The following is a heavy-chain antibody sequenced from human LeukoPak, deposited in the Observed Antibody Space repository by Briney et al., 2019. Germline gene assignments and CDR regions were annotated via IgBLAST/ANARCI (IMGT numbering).Heavy chain of an antibody. J-gene: IGHJ4*02. V-gene: IGHV1-8*02. CDR1: GYTFTSYD. Sequence: ASVKVSCKASGYTFTSYDINWVRQATGQGFEWMGWMNPNSGNTGYAQKLQGRVTMTTDTSTSTAYMELRSLRSDDTAVYYCASSKAAGTVVGHDYWGQGTLVTVSS. CDR3: ASSKAAGTVVGHDY. D-gene: IGHD6-13*01. CDR2: MNPNSGNT.